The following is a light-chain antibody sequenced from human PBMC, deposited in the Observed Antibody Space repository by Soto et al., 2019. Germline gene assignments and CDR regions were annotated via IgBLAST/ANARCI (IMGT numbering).Light chain of an antibody. Sequence: VIWMTQSPSLLSAPTGDRVTISCRMSQGISSYLNWYQQKPGKAPKVLINGASRLHTGVPSRFSGSGSGTDFTLTISSLQPEDFATYFCQQKYRLPRTFGQGTKVDIK. CDR3: QQKYRLPRT. V-gene: IGKV1D-8*03. CDR1: QGISSY. J-gene: IGKJ1*01. CDR2: GAS.